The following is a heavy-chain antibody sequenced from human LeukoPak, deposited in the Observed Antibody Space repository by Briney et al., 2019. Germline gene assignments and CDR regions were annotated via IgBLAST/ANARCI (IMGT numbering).Heavy chain of an antibody. Sequence: SETLSLTCTVSGGSISSYYWSWIRQPPGKGLEWIGYIYYSGSTNYNPSLKSRVTISADTSKNQLSLKLKSVTAADTAVYYCARRGGSPLGAFDVWGQGTMVTVSS. CDR1: GGSISSYY. J-gene: IGHJ3*01. CDR2: IYYSGST. D-gene: IGHD1-26*01. V-gene: IGHV4-59*01. CDR3: ARRGGSPLGAFDV.